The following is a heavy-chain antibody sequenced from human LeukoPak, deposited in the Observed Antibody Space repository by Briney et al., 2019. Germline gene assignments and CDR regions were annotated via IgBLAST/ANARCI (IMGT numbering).Heavy chain of an antibody. J-gene: IGHJ4*02. D-gene: IGHD6-19*01. Sequence: QAGGSLRLSCAASGFTFSSYSMNWVRQAPGKGLEWVSYISSSSSTIYYADSVKGRFIISRDNAKNSLYLQMNSLRAEDTAVYYCIVLAVAGTFGFDYWGQGTLVTVSS. CDR3: IVLAVAGTFGFDY. CDR2: ISSSSSTI. V-gene: IGHV3-48*01. CDR1: GFTFSSYS.